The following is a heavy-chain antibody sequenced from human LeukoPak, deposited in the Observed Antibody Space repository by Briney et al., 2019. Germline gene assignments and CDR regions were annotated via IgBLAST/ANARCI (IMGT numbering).Heavy chain of an antibody. Sequence: GGSLGPSCAASGFTVSSNYMSWVRQAPGKGLEWVSVIYSGGSTYYADSVKGRFTISRDNSKNTLYLQMNSLTAEDTAVYYCARVGVVPAAIPDGFDIWGQGTMVTVSS. CDR2: IYSGGST. V-gene: IGHV3-53*01. D-gene: IGHD2-2*01. CDR1: GFTVSSNY. J-gene: IGHJ3*02. CDR3: ARVGVVPAAIPDGFDI.